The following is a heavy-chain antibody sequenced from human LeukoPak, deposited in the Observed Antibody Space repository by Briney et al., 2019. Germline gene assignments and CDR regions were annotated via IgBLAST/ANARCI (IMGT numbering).Heavy chain of an antibody. V-gene: IGHV3-9*01. Sequence: GGSLRLSCAASGFTFDDYAMHWVRQAPGKGLEWVSGISWNSGSIGYADSVKGRFTISRDNAKNSLYLQMNSLRAEDTALYYCAKGFYSSSWSFFDYWGQGTLVTVSS. CDR2: ISWNSGSI. D-gene: IGHD6-13*01. J-gene: IGHJ4*02. CDR1: GFTFDDYA. CDR3: AKGFYSSSWSFFDY.